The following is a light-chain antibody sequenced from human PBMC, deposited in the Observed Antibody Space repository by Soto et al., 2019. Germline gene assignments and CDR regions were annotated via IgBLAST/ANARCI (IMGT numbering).Light chain of an antibody. CDR3: QQSYSTPRLFT. CDR1: QSISRY. CDR2: AAS. V-gene: IGKV1-39*01. Sequence: DIPMTQSPSSLSASVGDRVTITCRASQSISRYLNWYQQKPGKAPKLLIYAASSLQSGVPSRFSGSGSGTDFTLTISSLQPEDFATYYCQQSYSTPRLFTFGQGTNLEIK. J-gene: IGKJ2*01.